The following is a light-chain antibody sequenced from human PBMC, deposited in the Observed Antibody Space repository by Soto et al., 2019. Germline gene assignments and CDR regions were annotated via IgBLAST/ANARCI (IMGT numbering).Light chain of an antibody. J-gene: IGKJ1*01. Sequence: EVVLTQSPGTLSLSPGERATLSCRASQSITNNYLAWYQQKPGQAPSLVIYGASSRATGIPDRFSGSGSGTEFTLTISRLEPEDFAVYYCQQYGSSPRTFGQGTKVDIK. V-gene: IGKV3-20*01. CDR1: QSITNNY. CDR2: GAS. CDR3: QQYGSSPRT.